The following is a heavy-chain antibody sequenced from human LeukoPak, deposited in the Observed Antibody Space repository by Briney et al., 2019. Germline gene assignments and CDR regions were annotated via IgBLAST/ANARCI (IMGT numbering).Heavy chain of an antibody. V-gene: IGHV3-49*04. D-gene: IGHD3-16*01. CDR3: TRDLTPPDY. CDR2: IRSKAYGGTT. J-gene: IGHJ4*02. CDR1: GFTFGDYA. Sequence: GRSLRLSCTASGFTFGDYAMSWVRQAPGKGLEWVGFIRSKAYGGTTEYAASVKGRFTISRDDSKSIAYLQMNSLKTEDTAVYYCTRDLTPPDYWGQGTLVTVSS.